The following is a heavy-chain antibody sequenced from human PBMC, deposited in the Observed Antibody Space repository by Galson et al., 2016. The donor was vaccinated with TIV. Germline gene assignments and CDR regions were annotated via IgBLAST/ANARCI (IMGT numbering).Heavy chain of an antibody. CDR2: IDPTSGGT. CDR3: AVWSNIYFFAL. Sequence: SVKVSCKASGYTFVTYYMHWVRQAPGQGLEWVGVIDPTSGGTTYAQRFQGRVTMTRATSTSTVYMDLSNLRSDDTAVFYCAVWSNIYFFALWGQGTLITVSS. D-gene: IGHD2-2*02. J-gene: IGHJ4*02. CDR1: GYTFVTYY. V-gene: IGHV1-46*01.